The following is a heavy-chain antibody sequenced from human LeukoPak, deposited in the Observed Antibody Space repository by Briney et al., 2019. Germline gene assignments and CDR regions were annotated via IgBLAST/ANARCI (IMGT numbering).Heavy chain of an antibody. V-gene: IGHV1-18*01. CDR2: ISGDNGNT. Sequence: ASVTVSCTASGYTFTIYGISWVRQAPGPGLEWMGWISGDNGNTNYAQKVHGRVTMTTDTSTSTAYMELRSLRSDDTAVYYCARDCDRSGYYCYWGQGTLVTVSS. CDR1: GYTFTIYG. CDR3: ARDCDRSGYYCY. D-gene: IGHD3-22*01. J-gene: IGHJ4*02.